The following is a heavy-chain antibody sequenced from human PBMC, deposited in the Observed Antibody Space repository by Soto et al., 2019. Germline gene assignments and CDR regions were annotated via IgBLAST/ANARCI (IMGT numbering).Heavy chain of an antibody. CDR1: GFTFSRYS. J-gene: IGHJ4*02. V-gene: IGHV3-21*01. D-gene: IGHD7-27*01. CDR3: ARESEDLTSNFDY. CDR2: ISSTTNYI. Sequence: GGSLRLSCAASGFTFSRYSMNWVRQAPGKGLEWVSSISSTTNYIYYADSMKGRFTVSRDNAKNSVYLDMNSLSAEDTAVYYCARESEDLTSNFDYWGQGTLVTVS.